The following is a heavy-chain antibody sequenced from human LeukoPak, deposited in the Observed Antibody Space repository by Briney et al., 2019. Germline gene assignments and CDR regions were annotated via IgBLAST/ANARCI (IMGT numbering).Heavy chain of an antibody. D-gene: IGHD6-13*01. Sequence: GASVKVSCKASGYTSTNYYMHWVRQAPGQGLEWMGVINPSGGSTNYAQKFQGRVAMTRDTSTSTVYMELSSLRSEDTAVYYCARPPPSSSWPPEAYWGQGTLVTVSS. CDR1: GYTSTNYY. CDR3: ARPPPSSSWPPEAY. CDR2: INPSGGST. V-gene: IGHV1-46*01. J-gene: IGHJ4*02.